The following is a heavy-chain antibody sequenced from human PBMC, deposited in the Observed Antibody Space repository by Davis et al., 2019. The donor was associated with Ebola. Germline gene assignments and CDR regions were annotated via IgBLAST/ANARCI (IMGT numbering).Heavy chain of an antibody. V-gene: IGHV1-8*01. Sequence: AASVKVSCKASGYTFTNYDVEWVRQATGQGLEWMGWMNPNSGNTGYAQKFQGRVTLTRNTSISTAYMELSSLRSEDTAVYYCARSILGGGPDYWGQGTLVTVSS. CDR2: MNPNSGNT. CDR3: ARSILGGGPDY. J-gene: IGHJ4*02. D-gene: IGHD3-16*01. CDR1: GYTFTNYD.